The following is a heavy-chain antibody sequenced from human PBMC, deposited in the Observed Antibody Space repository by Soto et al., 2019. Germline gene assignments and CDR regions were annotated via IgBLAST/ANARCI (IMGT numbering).Heavy chain of an antibody. CDR1: GVTFSDHY. CDR3: TVWGSGNDSGAA. D-gene: IGHD3-10*01. V-gene: IGHV3-72*01. Sequence: EGQLVESGGGLVQPGGSLRLSCAASGVTFSDHYMDWVRQAPGKGLGWVGSSKNKADSYTTEYAASVKGRFTISRDGSKNSLFLQMNSLKTEDTAVYYCTVWGSGNDSGAAWGQGILVTVSS. CDR2: SKNKADSYTT. J-gene: IGHJ4*02.